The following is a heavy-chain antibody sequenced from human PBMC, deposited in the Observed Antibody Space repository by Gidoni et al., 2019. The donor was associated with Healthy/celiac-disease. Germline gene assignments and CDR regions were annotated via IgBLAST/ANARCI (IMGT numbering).Heavy chain of an antibody. CDR2: IKSKTDGGTT. J-gene: IGHJ6*02. CDR3: TRQLWFYYYGMDV. D-gene: IGHD5-18*01. Sequence: EVQLVESGGGLVKPGGSLRLSCAASGFTFSNAWKSWVRQAPGKGLEWVGRIKSKTDGGTTDYAAPVKGRFTISRDDSKNTLYLQMNSLKTEDTAVYYCTRQLWFYYYGMDVWGQGTTVTVSS. CDR1: GFTFSNAW. V-gene: IGHV3-15*01.